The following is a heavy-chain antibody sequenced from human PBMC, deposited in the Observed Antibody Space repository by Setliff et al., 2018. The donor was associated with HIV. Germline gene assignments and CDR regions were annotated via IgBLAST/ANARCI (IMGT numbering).Heavy chain of an antibody. CDR2: VDPEDGET. V-gene: IGHV1-69-2*01. J-gene: IGHJ4*02. Sequence: ASVKVSCKASGYTFTDYYMYWVQQAPGKGLEWMGRVDPEDGETIYAEKFQGRVTITRETSATTAYMELSSLTPEDTAIYFCARALSYGSGTYSAAGFWGQGTLVTVSS. CDR3: ARALSYGSGTYSAAGF. D-gene: IGHD3-10*01. CDR1: GYTFTDYY.